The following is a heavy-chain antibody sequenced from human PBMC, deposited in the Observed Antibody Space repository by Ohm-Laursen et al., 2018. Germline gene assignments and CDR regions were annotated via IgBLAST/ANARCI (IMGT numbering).Heavy chain of an antibody. CDR1: GGSISSYY. V-gene: IGHV4-4*07. J-gene: IGHJ4*02. CDR3: ARGETTDGYFDY. D-gene: IGHD4-17*01. CDR2: IYASGSN. Sequence: TLSLTCTVSGGSISSYYWSWIRQPAGKGLEWIGRIYASGSNTNNPSLKTRVTMSVDTSKNQFSLKLRSVTAADAAVYYCARGETTDGYFDYWGQGTLVTVSS.